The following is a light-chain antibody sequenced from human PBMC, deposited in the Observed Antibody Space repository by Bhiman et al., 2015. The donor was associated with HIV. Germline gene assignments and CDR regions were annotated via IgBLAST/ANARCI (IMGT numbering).Light chain of an antibody. Sequence: SYVLTQPPSVSVAPGTTARIPCGGNNIGSESVHWYQLKPGQAPLLVIYLDSDRPSQIPERFSGSIDSSSNSASLTISGLKTEDEADYYCQSYDSNDLWVFGGGTKLTVL. J-gene: IGLJ3*02. V-gene: IGLV3-21*04. CDR2: LDS. CDR3: QSYDSNDLWV. CDR1: NIGSES.